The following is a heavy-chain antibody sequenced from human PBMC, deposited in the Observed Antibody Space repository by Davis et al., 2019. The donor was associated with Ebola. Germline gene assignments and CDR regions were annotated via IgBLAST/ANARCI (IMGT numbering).Heavy chain of an antibody. D-gene: IGHD6-13*01. CDR2: IYYSGST. Sequence: MPSETLSLTCTVSGGSISSSSYYWGWIRQPPGKGLEWIGSIYYSGSTYYNPSLKSRGTISVDTSKNQFSLKLSSVTAADTAVYYCARRGTSSWYAGWFDPWGQGTLVTVSS. CDR3: ARRGTSSWYAGWFDP. CDR1: GGSISSSSYY. J-gene: IGHJ5*02. V-gene: IGHV4-39*01.